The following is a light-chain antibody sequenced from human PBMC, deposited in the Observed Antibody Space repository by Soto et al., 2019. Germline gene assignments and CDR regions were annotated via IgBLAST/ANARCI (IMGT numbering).Light chain of an antibody. V-gene: IGLV2-23*01. CDR3: CSYAGSFTDV. CDR1: SSDVGSYNL. Sequence: QYALTQPASVSGSPGQSITISCTGTSSDVGSYNLVSWYQQHPGKAPKLMIYEGSKRPSGVSNRFSGSKSGNTASLTISGLQAEDEADYYCCSYAGSFTDVFGTGTKLTVL. J-gene: IGLJ1*01. CDR2: EGS.